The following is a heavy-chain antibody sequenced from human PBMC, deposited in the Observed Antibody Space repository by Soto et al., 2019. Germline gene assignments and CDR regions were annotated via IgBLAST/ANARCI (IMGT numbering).Heavy chain of an antibody. Sequence: QLQQSGPGLVKPSQTLSLTCGISGDSVSSNSATWHWIRQSPSRGLEWLGRTYLRSKWYNEYAVAVKSRIAISPDTSKNHCSLQLSSVTPEDTAVYFCARAAVAFDAFDLWGKGKVVTVSS. D-gene: IGHD2-15*01. J-gene: IGHJ3*01. CDR2: TYLRSKWYN. CDR1: GDSVSSNSAT. CDR3: ARAAVAFDAFDL. V-gene: IGHV6-1*01.